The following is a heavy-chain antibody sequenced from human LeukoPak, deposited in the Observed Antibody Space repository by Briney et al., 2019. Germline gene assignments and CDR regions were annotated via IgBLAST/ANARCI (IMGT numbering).Heavy chain of an antibody. D-gene: IGHD2-2*01. CDR3: TTAGYCSTASCYRSVDY. Sequence: GGSLRLSCAASGFIFSDAWMSWVRQTPGKGLEWVGRIKSKTDGGTTDYAAPVKGRFTISRDDLQNTLYLQMNSLSTEDTAVYYCTTAGYCSTASCYRSVDYWGQGVLVTVSS. J-gene: IGHJ4*02. CDR2: IKSKTDGGTT. CDR1: GFIFSDAW. V-gene: IGHV3-15*05.